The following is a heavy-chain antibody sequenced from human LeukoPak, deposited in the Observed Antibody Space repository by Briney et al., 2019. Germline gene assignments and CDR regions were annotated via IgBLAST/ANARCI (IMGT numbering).Heavy chain of an antibody. CDR3: AICSGKSCYSHRFYYYGMDV. J-gene: IGHJ6*02. Sequence: ASVKVSCKASGYTFTSYGISWVRQAPGQGLEWMGWISAYNGNKNYAQKLQGRVTMTTDTSTSTAYMELRSLRSDDTAVYYCAICSGKSCYSHRFYYYGMDVWGQGTTVTVSS. V-gene: IGHV1-18*01. D-gene: IGHD2-15*01. CDR2: ISAYNGNK. CDR1: GYTFTSYG.